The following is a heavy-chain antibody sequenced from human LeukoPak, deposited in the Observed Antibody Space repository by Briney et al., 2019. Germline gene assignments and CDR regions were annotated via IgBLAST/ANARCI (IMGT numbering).Heavy chain of an antibody. Sequence: SETLSLTCTVSGGSISSYYWSWIRQPPGKGLEWIGYIYYSGSTNYNPSLKSRVTISVDTSKNQFSLKLSSVTAADTAVYYCASLSSSSDTQAFDIWGQGTMVTVSS. J-gene: IGHJ3*02. D-gene: IGHD6-6*01. V-gene: IGHV4-59*01. CDR2: IYYSGST. CDR3: ASLSSSSDTQAFDI. CDR1: GGSISSYY.